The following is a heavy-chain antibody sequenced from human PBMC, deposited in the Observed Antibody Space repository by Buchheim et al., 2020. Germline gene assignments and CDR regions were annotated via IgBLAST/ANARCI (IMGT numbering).Heavy chain of an antibody. CDR1: GFTFSSYG. CDR2: ISYDGSNK. J-gene: IGHJ6*02. CDR3: AKGVYSFVV. Sequence: QVQLVESGGGVVQPGRSLRLSCAASGFTFSSYGMHWVRQAPGKGLEWVAVISYDGSNKYYADSVKGRFTISRDNSKNTLYLQMNSMRAEDTAVYYCAKGVYSFVVWGQGTT. V-gene: IGHV3-30*18. D-gene: IGHD6-13*01.